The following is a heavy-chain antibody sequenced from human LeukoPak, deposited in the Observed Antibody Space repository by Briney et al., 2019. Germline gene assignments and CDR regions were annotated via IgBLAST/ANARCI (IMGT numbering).Heavy chain of an antibody. Sequence: GGSLRLSCGASGSTFNISAINWVRQAPGKGLEWVSSISASGSGTFYADSVKGRFAISRDNSRNMVFLLMNTLRAEDTAIYYCAKVTTDCSSTSCFLPYAFDFWGQGTMVAVSS. CDR3: AKVTTDCSSTSCFLPYAFDF. D-gene: IGHD2-2*01. V-gene: IGHV3-23*01. CDR1: GSTFNISA. J-gene: IGHJ3*01. CDR2: ISASGSGT.